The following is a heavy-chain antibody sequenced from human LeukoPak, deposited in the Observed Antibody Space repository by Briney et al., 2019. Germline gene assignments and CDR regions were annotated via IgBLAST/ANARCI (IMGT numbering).Heavy chain of an antibody. V-gene: IGHV3-74*01. CDR2: INSDDSRT. J-gene: IGHJ4*02. Sequence: QPGGSLRLSCAASGFTFSAFWMHWVRQAPGKGLVWVSRINSDDSRTTYADSVKGRFTISRDNSKNTLYLQMNSLRAEDTAVYYCAKVEGPLPWQQWLDYWGQGTLVTVSS. CDR1: GFTFSAFW. D-gene: IGHD6-19*01. CDR3: AKVEGPLPWQQWLDY.